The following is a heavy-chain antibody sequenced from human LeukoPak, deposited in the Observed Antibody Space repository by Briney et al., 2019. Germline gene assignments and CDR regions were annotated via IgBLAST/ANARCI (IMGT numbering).Heavy chain of an antibody. CDR3: ARHSSGLEWLLPFDY. CDR2: IYYSGST. D-gene: IGHD3-3*01. J-gene: IGHJ4*02. V-gene: IGHV4-39*01. CDR1: GGSISSSSYY. Sequence: SETLSLTCTVSGGSISSSSYYWGWIRPPPGKGLEWIGSIYYSGSTYYNPSLKSRVTISVDTSKNQFSLKLSSVTAADTAVYYCARHSSGLEWLLPFDYWGQGTLVTVSS.